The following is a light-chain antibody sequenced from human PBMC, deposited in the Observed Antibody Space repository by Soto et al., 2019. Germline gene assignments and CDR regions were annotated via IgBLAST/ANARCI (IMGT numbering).Light chain of an antibody. J-gene: IGKJ1*01. CDR2: AAS. CDR1: QSISSY. V-gene: IGKV1-39*01. CDR3: QQSNSTRT. Sequence: DIQMTQSPSSLSASVGDRVTITCRASQSISSYLNWYQQKPGKAPKLLIYAASSLQSGVPSRFSGSGSGTDFTLTISSLQPDDFATYYCQQSNSTRTFGHGTKVEIK.